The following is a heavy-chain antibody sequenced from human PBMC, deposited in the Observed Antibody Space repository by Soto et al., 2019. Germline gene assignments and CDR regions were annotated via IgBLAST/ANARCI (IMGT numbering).Heavy chain of an antibody. J-gene: IGHJ4*02. CDR2: IKQDGSEK. CDR3: ARVTMIRGVIITPTRYYFDY. Sequence: EVQLLESGGGLVQPGESLRLSCAASGFTFSSYWMSWVRQAPGKGLEWVANIKQDGSEKYYVDSVKGRFTISRDNAKNSLYLQMNSLRAEDTAVYYCARVTMIRGVIITPTRYYFDYWGQGTLVTVSS. D-gene: IGHD3-10*01. V-gene: IGHV3-7*01. CDR1: GFTFSSYW.